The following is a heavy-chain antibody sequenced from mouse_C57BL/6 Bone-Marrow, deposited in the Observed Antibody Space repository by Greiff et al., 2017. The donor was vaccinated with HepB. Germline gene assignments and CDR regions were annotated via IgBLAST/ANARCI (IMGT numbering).Heavy chain of an antibody. CDR1: GFTFSSYG. J-gene: IGHJ3*01. V-gene: IGHV5-6*01. CDR2: ISSGGSYT. Sequence: EVKLVESGGDLVKPGGSLKLSCAASGFTFSSYGMSWVRQTPDKRLEWVATISSGGSYTYYPDSVKGRFTISRDNAKNTLYLQMSSLKSEDTAMYYCARPYYYGSSRFAYWGQGTLVTVSA. CDR3: ARPYYYGSSRFAY. D-gene: IGHD1-1*01.